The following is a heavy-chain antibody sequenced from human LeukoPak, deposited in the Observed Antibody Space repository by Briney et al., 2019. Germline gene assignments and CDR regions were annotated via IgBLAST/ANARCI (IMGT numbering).Heavy chain of an antibody. CDR2: ISSSSSYI. D-gene: IGHD4-23*01. CDR1: GFTFSSYS. J-gene: IGHJ6*03. CDR3: TTVSYGGAYYYYYYMDV. Sequence: GGSLRLSCAASGFTFSSYSMNWVRQAPGEGLEWVSSISSSSSYIYYADSVKGRFTISRDDSKNTLYPQMNSPKTEDTAVYYCTTVSYGGAYYYYYYMDVWGKGTTVTVSS. V-gene: IGHV3-21*03.